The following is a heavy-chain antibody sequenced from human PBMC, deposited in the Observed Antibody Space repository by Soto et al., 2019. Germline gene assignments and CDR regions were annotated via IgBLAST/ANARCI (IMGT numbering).Heavy chain of an antibody. D-gene: IGHD2-15*01. CDR1: GGTFSSYT. V-gene: IGHV1-69*02. J-gene: IGHJ3*02. CDR2: IIPILGIA. Sequence: ASVKVSCKASGGTFSSYTISWVRQAPGQGLEWMGRIIPILGIANYAQKFQGRVTITADKSTSTAYMELSSLRSEDTAVYYCARARLPHRHDAFDIWGQGTMVTVSS. CDR3: ARARLPHRHDAFDI.